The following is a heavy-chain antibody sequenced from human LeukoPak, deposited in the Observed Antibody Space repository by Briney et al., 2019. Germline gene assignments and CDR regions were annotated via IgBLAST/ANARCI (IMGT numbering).Heavy chain of an antibody. J-gene: IGHJ4*02. CDR3: ARGRPTNLNGIY. CDR2: MNPESGNT. CDR1: GYTFTSHH. D-gene: IGHD1-1*01. V-gene: IGHV1-8*01. Sequence: ASVKVSCKASGYTFTSHHINCVRQATGQGIEWMGWMNPESGNTDFAQKFQGRFTMTWDTSLSTAYMELSSLTSEDTAVYYCARGRPTNLNGIYWGQGTLVSVSS.